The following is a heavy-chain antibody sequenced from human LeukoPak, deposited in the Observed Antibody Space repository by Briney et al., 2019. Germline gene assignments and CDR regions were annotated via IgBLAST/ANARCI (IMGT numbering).Heavy chain of an antibody. CDR2: INPNSGGT. V-gene: IGHV1-2*02. Sequence: ASVKVSCKASGYTFTGYYMHWVRQAPGQGLEWMGWINPNSGGTNYAQKFQGRVTMTRDTSISTAYMELSRLRSDDTAVYYRARVPGRTIAVAGTGYFDYWGQGTLVTVSS. D-gene: IGHD6-19*01. J-gene: IGHJ4*02. CDR3: ARVPGRTIAVAGTGYFDY. CDR1: GYTFTGYY.